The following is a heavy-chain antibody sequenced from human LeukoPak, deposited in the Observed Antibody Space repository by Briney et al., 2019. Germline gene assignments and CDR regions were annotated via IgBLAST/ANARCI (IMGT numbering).Heavy chain of an antibody. CDR3: ARAKFGSGWYELDY. D-gene: IGHD6-19*01. J-gene: IGHJ4*02. CDR2: ISGSGGST. V-gene: IGHV3-23*01. Sequence: PGGSLRLSCAASGFTFSSYAMSWVRQAPGKGLEWVSAISGSGGSTYYADSVKGRITISRDNSKNTLYLQMNSLRAEDTAVYYCARAKFGSGWYELDYWGQGTLVTVSS. CDR1: GFTFSSYA.